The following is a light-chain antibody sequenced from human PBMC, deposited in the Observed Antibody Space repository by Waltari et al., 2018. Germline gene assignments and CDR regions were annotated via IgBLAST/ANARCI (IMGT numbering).Light chain of an antibody. J-gene: IGKJ1*01. Sequence: EIVLTQSPDFQSVTPKENVTITCRASQSIGSSLHWYQQKPDQSPQLLIQYASQSISWVPSRFSGSVSGTDFTLTINSLEAEEAATYYCHQSSSLLWTFGQGTKVEIK. CDR2: YAS. V-gene: IGKV6-21*02. CDR1: QSIGSS. CDR3: HQSSSLLWT.